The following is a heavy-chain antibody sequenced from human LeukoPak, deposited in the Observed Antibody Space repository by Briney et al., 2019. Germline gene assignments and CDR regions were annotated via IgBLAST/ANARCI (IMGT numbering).Heavy chain of an antibody. Sequence: GESLKISCKGSGHSFTSYWIAWVRQMPGKGLEWMGIVYPGDSNTRYSPSFEGQVTISADKSMNTAYLQWSSLKASDTAMYYCARNRGDNTFDYWGQGTLVTVSS. D-gene: IGHD3-10*01. CDR3: ARNRGDNTFDY. CDR2: VYPGDSNT. J-gene: IGHJ4*02. V-gene: IGHV5-51*01. CDR1: GHSFTSYW.